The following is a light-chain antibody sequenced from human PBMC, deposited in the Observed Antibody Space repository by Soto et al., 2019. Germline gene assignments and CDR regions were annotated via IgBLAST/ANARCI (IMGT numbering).Light chain of an antibody. CDR3: SSYARTILVV. CDR2: DVS. J-gene: IGLJ3*02. CDR1: SSDVGGYNY. Sequence: QSVLTQPASVSGSPGQSITISCTGTSSDVGGYNYVSWYQQHPGKAPKLIIYDVSNRPSGVSDRFSGSKSGNTASLTLSGLQAEDEADYYCSSYARTILVVFGGGTKLTVL. V-gene: IGLV2-14*01.